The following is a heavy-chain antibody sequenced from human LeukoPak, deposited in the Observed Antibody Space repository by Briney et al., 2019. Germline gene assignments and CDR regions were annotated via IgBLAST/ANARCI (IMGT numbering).Heavy chain of an antibody. CDR1: GFTFSSYA. CDR2: ISSNGGST. V-gene: IGHV3-64*01. Sequence: GGSLRLSCAASGFTFSSYAMHWVRQAPGKGLEYVSAISSNGGSTYYANSVKGRFTISRDNSKNTLYLQMGSLRAEDMAVYYCARTYGDSEYYFDYWGQGTLVTVSS. D-gene: IGHD4-17*01. J-gene: IGHJ4*02. CDR3: ARTYGDSEYYFDY.